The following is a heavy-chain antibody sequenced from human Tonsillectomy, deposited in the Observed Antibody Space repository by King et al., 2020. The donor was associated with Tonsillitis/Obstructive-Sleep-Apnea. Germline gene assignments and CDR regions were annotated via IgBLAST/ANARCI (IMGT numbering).Heavy chain of an antibody. D-gene: IGHD3-10*01. Sequence: VQLVESGAEVKKPGASVKVSCKASVYTFTTYGISCMRQAPGQGLEWMGWISPYNGNTNYAQKFQGRVTMTTDYMELRSLRSDDTAVYYCARVEAHPGLGFEYWGQGTLVTVSS. V-gene: IGHV1-18*01. CDR3: ARVEAHPGLGFEY. CDR2: ISPYNGNT. J-gene: IGHJ4*02. CDR1: VYTFTTYG.